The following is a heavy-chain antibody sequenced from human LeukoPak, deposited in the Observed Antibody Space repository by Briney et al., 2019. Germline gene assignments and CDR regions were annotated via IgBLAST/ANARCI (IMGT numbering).Heavy chain of an antibody. CDR3: ARHGFELGSYHLDY. V-gene: IGHV4-4*09. CDR1: VDSICSYY. CDR2: VYTSGST. D-gene: IGHD7-27*01. J-gene: IGHJ4*02. Sequence: SDTLSLPCTLSVDSICSYYWSCLRQSPGRGVVGLGYVYTSGSTNYNPSLKSRVTISVDTSKNQNSLKVSSVTAADADVYYCARHGFELGSYHLDYWGQGTLVTVSS.